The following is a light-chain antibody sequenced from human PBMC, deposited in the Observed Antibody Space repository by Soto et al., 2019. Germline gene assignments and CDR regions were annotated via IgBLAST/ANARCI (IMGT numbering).Light chain of an antibody. CDR1: HSVNKW. CDR2: DAS. V-gene: IGKV1-5*01. CDR3: QQDNSDSS. Sequence: IQMTQSPSTLSASVGDSVTKTCRASHSVNKWLAWYQQKQGKAPNLLNFDASNLQSGVPSRFSGSGFGTEFTLIISSPQPEDGATSYCQQDNSDSSFGGGNKVEIK. J-gene: IGKJ4*01.